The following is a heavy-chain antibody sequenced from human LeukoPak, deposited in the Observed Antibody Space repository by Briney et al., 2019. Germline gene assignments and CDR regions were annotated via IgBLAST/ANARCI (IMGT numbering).Heavy chain of an antibody. Sequence: ASVKVSYKASGYTFTSYGISWVRQAPGQGLEWMGWISAYNGNTNYAQKLQGRVTMTTDTSTSTAYMELRSLRSDDTAVYYCARSAWDIVVVPDGYGGWFDPWGQGTLVTVSS. V-gene: IGHV1-18*01. J-gene: IGHJ5*02. D-gene: IGHD2-2*01. CDR3: ARSAWDIVVVPDGYGGWFDP. CDR1: GYTFTSYG. CDR2: ISAYNGNT.